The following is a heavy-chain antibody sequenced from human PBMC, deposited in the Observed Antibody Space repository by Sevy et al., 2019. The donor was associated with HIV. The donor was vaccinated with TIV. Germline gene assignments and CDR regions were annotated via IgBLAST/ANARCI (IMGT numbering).Heavy chain of an antibody. CDR1: GFTFSSYG. D-gene: IGHD2-8*01. V-gene: IGHV3-30*18. Sequence: GGSLRLSCAASGFTFSSYGMHWVRQAPGKGLEWVAVISYDGSNKYYADSVKGRFTVSRDNSKNTLYLQMNSLRAEDTAVYYCANVRGDAPFDYWGQGTLVTVSS. J-gene: IGHJ4*02. CDR2: ISYDGSNK. CDR3: ANVRGDAPFDY.